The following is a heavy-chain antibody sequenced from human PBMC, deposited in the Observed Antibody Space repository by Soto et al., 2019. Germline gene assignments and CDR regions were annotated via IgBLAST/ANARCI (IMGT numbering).Heavy chain of an antibody. J-gene: IGHJ6*02. V-gene: IGHV4-4*07. CDR1: GDFISYYS. CDR3: AGPSTYYYYGMDV. CDR2: VYSTGTI. Sequence: PSETLSLTCTVSGDFISYYSWAWIRQSAGKGLEWIGRVYSTGTIFYNPSLKSRATMSVDTSKNQFSLKLSSVTAADTAVYYCAGPSTYYYYGMDVWGQGTTVTVSS.